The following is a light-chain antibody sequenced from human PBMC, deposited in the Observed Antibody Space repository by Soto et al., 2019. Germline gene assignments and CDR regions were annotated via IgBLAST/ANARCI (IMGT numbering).Light chain of an antibody. Sequence: EIVLTQSPGTLSLSPGERATLSCRASQSVSSSYLAWYQQKPGQAPRLLIYGVSNRATGIPDRFSGSGAGTDFSLTISRLQPDDFAVYICQQYGRTPPTFGQGTKLEIK. CDR3: QQYGRTPPT. J-gene: IGKJ2*01. CDR1: QSVSSSY. CDR2: GVS. V-gene: IGKV3-20*01.